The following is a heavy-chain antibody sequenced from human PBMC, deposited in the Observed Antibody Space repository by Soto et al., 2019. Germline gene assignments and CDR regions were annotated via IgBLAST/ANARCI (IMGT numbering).Heavy chain of an antibody. CDR2: INHSGST. CDR1: GGSFSGYY. Sequence: SETLSLTCSVYGGSFSGYYWSWIRQPPGKGLEWIGEINHSGSTNYNPSLKSRVTISVDTSKNQFSLKLSSVTAADTAVYYCAKGPPSYYDYWGQGTLVTVSS. D-gene: IGHD3-10*01. V-gene: IGHV4-34*01. J-gene: IGHJ4*02. CDR3: AKGPPSYYDY.